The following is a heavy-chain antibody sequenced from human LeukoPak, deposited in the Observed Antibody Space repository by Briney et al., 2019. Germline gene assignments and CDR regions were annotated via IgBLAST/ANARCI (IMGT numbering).Heavy chain of an antibody. CDR2: ISSSCTTI. V-gene: IGHV3-48*03. CDR3: AIGLFEEQQPY. D-gene: IGHD6-13*01. J-gene: IGHJ4*02. CDR1: GFTFSSYE. Sequence: QPGGSLRLSCAASGFTFSSYEMNWVRQAPGKGLEWVSYISSSCTTIYYADSVKGRFTISRDNAKNSLYLQMNSLRAEDTAVYYCAIGLFEEQQPYWGQGTLVTVSS.